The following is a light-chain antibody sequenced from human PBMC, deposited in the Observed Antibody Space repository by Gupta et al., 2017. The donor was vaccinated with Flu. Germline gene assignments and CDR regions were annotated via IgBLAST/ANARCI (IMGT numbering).Light chain of an antibody. CDR1: SSDVGGYNY. J-gene: IGLJ2*01. CDR3: SSYTSSSTLVV. CDR2: EVR. Sequence: QSALTQPPSVSGSPGQSITIPCTGTSSDVGGYNYVSWYQQHPGTAPKLMIYEVRNRPSGVSNRFSGSKSGSTASLTMXGXQAEDEXDYYCSSYTSSSTLVVFGGGTKLTVL. V-gene: IGLV2-14*01.